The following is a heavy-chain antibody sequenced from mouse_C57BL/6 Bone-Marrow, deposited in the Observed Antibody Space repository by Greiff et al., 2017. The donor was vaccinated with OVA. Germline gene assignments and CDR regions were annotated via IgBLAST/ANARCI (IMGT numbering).Heavy chain of an antibody. CDR3: TKVSAVVETY. D-gene: IGHD1-1*01. V-gene: IGHV14-4*01. CDR2: IDPENGDT. Sequence: VQLQQSGAELVRPGASVKLSCTASGFNIKDDYMHWVKQRPEQGLEWIGWIDPENGDTEYASKFQGKATITADTSSNTAYLQLSSLTSEDTAVYYCTKVSAVVETYWGQGTLVTVSA. J-gene: IGHJ3*01. CDR1: GFNIKDDY.